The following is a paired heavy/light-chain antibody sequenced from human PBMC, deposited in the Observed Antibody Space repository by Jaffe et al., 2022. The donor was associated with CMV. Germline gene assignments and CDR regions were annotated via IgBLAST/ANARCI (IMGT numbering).Light chain of an antibody. CDR1: QSVLYSSDNKNY. V-gene: IGKV4-1*01. CDR2: WAS. Sequence: DIVMTQSPDSLAVSLGERATINCKSSQSVLYSSDNKNYLAWYQQKPGQPPKLLIYWASARGSGVPDRFSGSGSGTDFTLTISSLQAEDAAVYYCQQYYSTPITFGQGTRLEIK. CDR3: QQYYSTPIT. J-gene: IGKJ5*01.
Heavy chain of an antibody. Sequence: QVQLQESGPGLVKPSETLSLTCTVSGGSVSSSNYYWSWIRQPPGKRLEWIGYIFYSGSTNYNPSLKSRVTISVDGSKNQLSLKLNFVTAADTAVYYCARGVHYYESSGYLNWFAPWGQGTLVTVSS. CDR2: IFYSGST. J-gene: IGHJ5*02. V-gene: IGHV4-61*01. D-gene: IGHD3-22*01. CDR3: ARGVHYYESSGYLNWFAP. CDR1: GGSVSSSNYY.